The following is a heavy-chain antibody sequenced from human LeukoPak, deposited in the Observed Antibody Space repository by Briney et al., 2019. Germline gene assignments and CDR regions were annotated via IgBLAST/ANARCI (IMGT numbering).Heavy chain of an antibody. Sequence: ASVKVSFKASGYTFTSYGISWVRQAPGQGLEWMGWISAYNGNTNYAQKLQGRVTMTTDTSTSTAYMELRSLRSDDTAVYYCAREEFSGSYYLTWHAPNDYWGQGTLVTVSP. CDR3: AREEFSGSYYLTWHAPNDY. J-gene: IGHJ4*02. D-gene: IGHD1-26*01. V-gene: IGHV1-18*01. CDR1: GYTFTSYG. CDR2: ISAYNGNT.